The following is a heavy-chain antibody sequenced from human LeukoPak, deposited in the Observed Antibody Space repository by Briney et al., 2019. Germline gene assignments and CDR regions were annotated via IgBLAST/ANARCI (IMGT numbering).Heavy chain of an antibody. CDR3: ARGHPGYYDNSGYLPLDY. D-gene: IGHD3-22*01. Sequence: ASVKVSCEAFGYTFSSYGISWVRQAPGQGLEWMGWISAYSGNTNYAQKLQGRVTMTADTSTNTAYMELRSLRSDDTAVYYCARGHPGYYDNSGYLPLDYRGQGTLVTASS. J-gene: IGHJ4*02. CDR2: ISAYSGNT. CDR1: GYTFSSYG. V-gene: IGHV1-18*01.